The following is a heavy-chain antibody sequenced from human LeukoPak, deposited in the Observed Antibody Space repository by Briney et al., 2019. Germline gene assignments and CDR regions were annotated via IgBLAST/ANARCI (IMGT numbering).Heavy chain of an antibody. CDR3: GSRGNYDSSYYMDV. CDR1: GFTFSGSL. V-gene: IGHV3-73*01. CDR2: VRSKANSYAT. Sequence: GGSLRLSCAASGFTFSGSLIHWVRQASGKGLEWVGQVRSKANSYATAYAASVKGRFTISRDDSKNTAYLQMNSLKTEDTAIYYRGSRGNYDSSYYMDVWGKGTTVTVSS. J-gene: IGHJ6*03. D-gene: IGHD3-22*01.